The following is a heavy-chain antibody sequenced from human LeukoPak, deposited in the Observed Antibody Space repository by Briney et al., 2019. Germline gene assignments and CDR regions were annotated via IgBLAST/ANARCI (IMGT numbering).Heavy chain of an antibody. V-gene: IGHV4-61*02. Sequence: PSETLSLTCTFSGGSISSGSYYWSWIRQPAGQGLEWIGRIYSSGRANYNPSLESRVTISIDTSKNQFSLKLNSVTAADTAVYFCARDHTAMAFDYWGQGTLVTVSS. D-gene: IGHD5-18*01. CDR2: IYSSGRA. CDR1: GGSISSGSYY. CDR3: ARDHTAMAFDY. J-gene: IGHJ4*02.